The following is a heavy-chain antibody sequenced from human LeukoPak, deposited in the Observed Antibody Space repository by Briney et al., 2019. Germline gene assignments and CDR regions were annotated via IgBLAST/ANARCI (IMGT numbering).Heavy chain of an antibody. Sequence: GGSLRLSCAASGFTFSSYGMSWVRQAPGKGLEWVSAITGIGDNTNYADSVKGRFTISRDNSKNTPYLQMNSLRAEDTAIYYCAKGPRALEHYTHLFDYWGQGTLVTVSS. CDR1: GFTFSSYG. CDR2: ITGIGDNT. D-gene: IGHD1/OR15-1a*01. V-gene: IGHV3-23*01. J-gene: IGHJ4*02. CDR3: AKGPRALEHYTHLFDY.